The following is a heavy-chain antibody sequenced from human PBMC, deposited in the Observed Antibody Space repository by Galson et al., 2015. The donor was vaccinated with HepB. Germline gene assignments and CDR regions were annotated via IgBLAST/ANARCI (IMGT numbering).Heavy chain of an antibody. D-gene: IGHD3-10*01. V-gene: IGHV3-30*02. CDR1: GFSFRGYG. CDR3: AKVIPRRFGELLDYYHFGMDV. CDR2: IWYDGSNK. J-gene: IGHJ6*02. Sequence: SLRLSCAASGFSFRGYGMHWVRQAPGKGLQWVAFIWYDGSNKYYADSVKGRFTISRDNSKNTLYLQMNSLRVDDTAMYFCAKVIPRRFGELLDYYHFGMDVWGQGTTVTVSS.